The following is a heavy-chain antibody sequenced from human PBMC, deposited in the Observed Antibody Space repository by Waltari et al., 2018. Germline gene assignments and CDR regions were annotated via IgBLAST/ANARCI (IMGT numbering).Heavy chain of an antibody. CDR2: IYYSGST. Sequence: QLQLQESGPGLVKPSETLSLTCTVSGGSISSSSYYWGWIRQPPGKGLEWIGSIYYSGSTYYNPSLKSRVTISVDTSKNQFSLKLSSVTAADTAVYYCARETPPNYGGGFDYWGQGTLVTVSS. CDR1: GGSISSSSYY. J-gene: IGHJ4*02. D-gene: IGHD4-17*01. CDR3: ARETPPNYGGGFDY. V-gene: IGHV4-39*07.